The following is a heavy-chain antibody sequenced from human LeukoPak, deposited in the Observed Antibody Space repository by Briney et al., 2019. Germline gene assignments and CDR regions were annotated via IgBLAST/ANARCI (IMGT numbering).Heavy chain of an antibody. CDR3: ARDDYGDYGSSDY. CDR1: GYTFTSYD. V-gene: IGHV1-69*13. CDR2: IIPIFGTA. Sequence: ASVKVSCKASGYTFTSYDINWVRQAPGQGLEWMGGIIPIFGTANYAQKFQGKVTITADESTSTAYMELSSLRSEDTAVYYCARDDYGDYGSSDYWGQGTLVTVSS. D-gene: IGHD4-17*01. J-gene: IGHJ4*02.